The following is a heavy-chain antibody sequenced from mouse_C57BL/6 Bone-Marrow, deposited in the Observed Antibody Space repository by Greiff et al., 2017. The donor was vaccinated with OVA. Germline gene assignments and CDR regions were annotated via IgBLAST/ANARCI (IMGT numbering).Heavy chain of an antibody. V-gene: IGHV1-77*01. CDR2: IGPGSGST. Sequence: QVQLQQSGAELVKPGASVKISCKASGYTFTDYYINWVKQRPGQGLEWIGKIGPGSGSTYYNEKFKSKATLTADNSSSTAYMQLSSLTSEDSAVYFCAKESAYYSNLRSFAYWGKGTLVTVSA. CDR1: GYTFTDYY. J-gene: IGHJ3*01. D-gene: IGHD2-5*01. CDR3: AKESAYYSNLRSFAY.